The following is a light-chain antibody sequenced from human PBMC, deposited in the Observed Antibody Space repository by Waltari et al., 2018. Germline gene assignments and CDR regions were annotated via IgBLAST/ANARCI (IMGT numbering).Light chain of an antibody. V-gene: IGLV3-25*03. J-gene: IGLJ3*02. CDR1: ALSRQY. CDR3: QTTDSSGAWA. Sequence: SHELTQPPSVSVSPGQTARITCSGAALSRQYASWYQQKAGQAPVAVICKDSERPSGIPERFSGSTSGTTVTLTISGVQAEDEADYYCQTTDSSGAWAFGGGTKLTVL. CDR2: KDS.